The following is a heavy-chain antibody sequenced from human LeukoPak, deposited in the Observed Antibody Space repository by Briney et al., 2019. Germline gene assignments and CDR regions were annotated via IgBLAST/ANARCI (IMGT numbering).Heavy chain of an antibody. V-gene: IGHV1-69*13. CDR2: IIPIFGTA. CDR1: GGTFSSYA. Sequence: SEKVSCKASGGTFSSYAISWVRQAPGQGLEWMGGIIPIFGTANYAQKFQGRVTITADESTSTAYMGLSSLRSEDTAVYYCARGAPRGEGLENDFWSGYSTYYYYYGMDVWGQGTTVTVSS. J-gene: IGHJ6*02. CDR3: ARGAPRGEGLENDFWSGYSTYYYYYGMDV. D-gene: IGHD3-3*01.